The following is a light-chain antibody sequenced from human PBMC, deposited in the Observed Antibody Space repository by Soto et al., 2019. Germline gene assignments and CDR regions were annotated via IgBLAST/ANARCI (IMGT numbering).Light chain of an antibody. CDR2: GAS. V-gene: IGKV3-20*01. Sequence: EIVLTQSPGTLSLSPGERATLSCRASQSVSSSYLAWYQQKPGQAPTLLIYGASSRATRIPDRFSGSGSGTDFTLTISRLEPEDFAVYYCQQYGSSPGLTLGGGTKVEIK. CDR1: QSVSSSY. J-gene: IGKJ4*01. CDR3: QQYGSSPGLT.